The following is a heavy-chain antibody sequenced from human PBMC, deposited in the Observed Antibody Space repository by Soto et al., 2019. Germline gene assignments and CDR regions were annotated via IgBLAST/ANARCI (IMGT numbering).Heavy chain of an antibody. Sequence: GGSLRLSCAASGFTFSSYGMHWVRQAPGKGLEWVAVISYDGSNKYYADSVKGRFTISRDNSKNTLYLQMNSLRAEDTAVYYCAKVRDGGNVYPGYWGQGTLVTVSS. D-gene: IGHD2-15*01. CDR3: AKVRDGGNVYPGY. CDR1: GFTFSSYG. V-gene: IGHV3-30*18. CDR2: ISYDGSNK. J-gene: IGHJ4*02.